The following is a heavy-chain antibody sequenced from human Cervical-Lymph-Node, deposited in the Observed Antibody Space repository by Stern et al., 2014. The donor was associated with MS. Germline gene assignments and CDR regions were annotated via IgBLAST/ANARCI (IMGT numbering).Heavy chain of an antibody. CDR2: IRDTGSTI. D-gene: IGHD3-10*01. CDR3: ARSRAVWGVTPVY. J-gene: IGHJ4*02. Sequence: EVQLVESGGGLVQPGESLRLSCVPSGFTFSRYSMNWVRQAPGKELEWVSFIRDTGSTIYYANSVKGRFTISRDNDKNSLYLQMNSLRAEDTAVYYCARSRAVWGVTPVYWGQGTRVTVSS. V-gene: IGHV3-48*01. CDR1: GFTFSRYS.